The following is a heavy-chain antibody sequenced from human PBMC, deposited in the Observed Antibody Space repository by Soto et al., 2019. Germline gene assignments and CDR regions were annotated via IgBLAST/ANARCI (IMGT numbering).Heavy chain of an antibody. V-gene: IGHV4-61*01. CDR1: GGSVSSGSYY. CDR2: IYYSGST. J-gene: IGHJ4*02. Sequence: SETLSLTCTVSGGSVSSGSYYWSWIRQPPGKGLEWIGYIYYSGSTNYNPSLKSRVTISVDTSRNQFSLKLSSVTAADTAVYYCARDGRWLQKLDYWGQGTLVTVSS. CDR3: ARDGRWLQKLDY. D-gene: IGHD4-4*01.